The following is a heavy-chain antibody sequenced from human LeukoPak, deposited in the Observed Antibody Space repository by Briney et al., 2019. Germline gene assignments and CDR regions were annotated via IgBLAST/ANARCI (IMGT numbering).Heavy chain of an antibody. V-gene: IGHV4-4*07. CDR3: ARDRCEGYCTSFDS. Sequence: SETLSLTCTVSGGSISNYYWSWIRRPAGKGLEWIGRIHSSGSTNYNPSLKSRVTISVDKSKNQFSLRLSSVIAADTAVYFCARDRCEGYCTSFDSWGQGTLVTVSS. CDR1: GGSISNYY. CDR2: IHSSGST. J-gene: IGHJ5*01. D-gene: IGHD2-8*01.